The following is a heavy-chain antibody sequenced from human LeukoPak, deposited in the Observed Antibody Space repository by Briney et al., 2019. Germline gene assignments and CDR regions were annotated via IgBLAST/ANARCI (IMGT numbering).Heavy chain of an antibody. CDR3: ARHCRPLDSIVQRLINY. Sequence: SETLSLTCTVSGGSISGYDLSWIRQPPGKGLEWIGYIHYSGTTNYNPSLKSRVTISLDTSKNQFSLKLSSVTAADTAVYYCARHCRPLDSIVQRLINYWRQGTLVTVSS. D-gene: IGHD1-26*01. J-gene: IGHJ4*02. CDR2: IHYSGTT. V-gene: IGHV4-59*08. CDR1: GGSISGYD.